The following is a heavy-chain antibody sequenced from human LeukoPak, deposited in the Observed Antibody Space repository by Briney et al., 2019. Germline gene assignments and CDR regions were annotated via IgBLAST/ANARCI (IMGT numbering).Heavy chain of an antibody. Sequence: GGSLRLSCAASGFTFSSYGMHWVRQAPGKGLEWVAVISYDGSNKYYADSAKGRFTISRDNSKNTLYLQMNSLRPEDTAVYYCAKDYDSSGYLDYWGQGTLVTVSS. J-gene: IGHJ4*02. CDR2: ISYDGSNK. V-gene: IGHV3-30*18. CDR3: AKDYDSSGYLDY. D-gene: IGHD3-22*01. CDR1: GFTFSSYG.